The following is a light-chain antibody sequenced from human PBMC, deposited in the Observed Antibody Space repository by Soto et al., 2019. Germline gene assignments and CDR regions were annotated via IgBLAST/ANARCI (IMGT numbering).Light chain of an antibody. CDR3: QQYYSYPWT. J-gene: IGKJ1*01. CDR2: AAS. Sequence: AIRMTQSPSSFSASTGDRVTITCRASQGISSYLAWYQQKPGKAPKLLIYAASTLQSGVPSRFGGSGSGTDFTLTISCLQSEDFATCYCQQYYSYPWTCGQGTKVEIK. V-gene: IGKV1-8*01. CDR1: QGISSY.